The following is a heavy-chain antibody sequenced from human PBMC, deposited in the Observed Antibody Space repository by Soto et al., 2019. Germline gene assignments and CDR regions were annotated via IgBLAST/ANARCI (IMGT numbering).Heavy chain of an antibody. CDR1: GGSINTSSYY. CDR3: ARLYYGSGSST. V-gene: IGHV4-39*01. D-gene: IGHD3-10*01. Sequence: SETLSLTCTVSGGSINTSSYYWGWIRQPPGKGLEWIGSIYSSGNTYYNPSLKSRITISVDTSKNQFSLKLSSVTAADTAVYYCARLYYGSGSSTWGQGTLVTVSS. CDR2: IYSSGNT. J-gene: IGHJ4*02.